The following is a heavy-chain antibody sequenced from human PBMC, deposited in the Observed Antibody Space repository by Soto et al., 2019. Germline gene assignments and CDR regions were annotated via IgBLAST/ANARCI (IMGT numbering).Heavy chain of an antibody. CDR3: ARDALLGDYVLGY. Sequence: EVQLVESGGGLVKPGGSLRLSCAASGFTFSSYSMNWVRQAPGKGLEWVSSISSSSSYIYYADSVKGRFTISRDNAKNSLYLQMNSLRADDTAVYYCARDALLGDYVLGYWGRGSLVTDSS. J-gene: IGHJ4*02. CDR2: ISSSSSYI. V-gene: IGHV3-21*01. CDR1: GFTFSSYS. D-gene: IGHD4-17*01.